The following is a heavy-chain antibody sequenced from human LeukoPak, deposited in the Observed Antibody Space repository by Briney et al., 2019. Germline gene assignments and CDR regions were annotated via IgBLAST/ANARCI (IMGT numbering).Heavy chain of an antibody. V-gene: IGHV3-9*01. CDR2: ISWNSGSI. D-gene: IGHD3-10*01. J-gene: IGHJ4*02. CDR1: GFTFDDYA. Sequence: GGSLRLSCAASGFTFDDYAIHWVRQAPGKGLEWVSGISWNSGSIGYADSVKGRFTISRDNAKNSLYLQMNSLRAEDTALYYCAKAAITMVRGVLFDYWGQGTLVTVSS. CDR3: AKAAITMVRGVLFDY.